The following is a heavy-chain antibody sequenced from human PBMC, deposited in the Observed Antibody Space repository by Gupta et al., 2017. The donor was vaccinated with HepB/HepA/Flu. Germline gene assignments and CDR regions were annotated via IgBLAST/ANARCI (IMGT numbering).Heavy chain of an antibody. CDR3: AKHKGDSDWLFDY. V-gene: IGHV3-23*01. CDR2: IRDTGGRT. J-gene: IGHJ4*02. Sequence: EVQLLDSGGGLVQPGGSLRLSCAASGFTFSTCAMSWVRQVPGKGLEGVSTIRDTGGRTYDGDAVRGRFTISRDNAKNTRYLQMNSLRAEDTALYYCAKHKGDSDWLFDYWGQGTLVTVSS. CDR1: GFTFSTCA. D-gene: IGHD6-19*01.